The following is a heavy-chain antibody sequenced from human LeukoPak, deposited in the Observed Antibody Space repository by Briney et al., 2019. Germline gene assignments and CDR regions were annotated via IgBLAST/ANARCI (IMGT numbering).Heavy chain of an antibody. V-gene: IGHV4-31*03. CDR2: IYYSGST. CDR3: ARGLDHRDYIDV. J-gene: IGHJ6*03. Sequence: SEALSLTCTVSGGSISSGGYYWSWIRQHPGKGLEWIGYIYYSGSTYYNPSLKSRVTISVDTSKNQFSLKLSSVTAADTAVYYCARGLDHRDYIDVWGKGTTVTVSS. CDR1: GGSISSGGYY. D-gene: IGHD1-14*01.